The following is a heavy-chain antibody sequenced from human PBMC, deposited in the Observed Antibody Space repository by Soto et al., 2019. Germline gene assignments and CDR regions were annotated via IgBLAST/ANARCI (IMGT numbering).Heavy chain of an antibody. CDR3: AREGPQYYDILTGYYEWDDY. CDR1: GFTFSSYW. D-gene: IGHD3-9*01. J-gene: IGHJ4*02. V-gene: IGHV3-74*01. CDR2: INSDGSST. Sequence: GGSLRLSCAASGFTFSSYWLHWVRQAPGKGLVWVSRINSDGSSTSYADSVKGRFTISRDNAKNTLYLQMNSLRAEDTAVYCCAREGPQYYDILTGYYEWDDYCGQRTLVTVSS.